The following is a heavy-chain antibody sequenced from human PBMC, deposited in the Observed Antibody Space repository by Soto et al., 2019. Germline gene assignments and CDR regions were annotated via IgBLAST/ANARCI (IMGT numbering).Heavy chain of an antibody. CDR3: GRGGRGVAGTDF. CDR2: IIPIFDTA. V-gene: IGHV1-69*13. CDR1: GGTFSSYA. J-gene: IGHJ4*02. D-gene: IGHD6-19*01. Sequence: GSSVKVSCKTSGGTFSSYAISWLRQAPGQGLEWMGGIIPIFDTANYAQKFQGRVTITADESTSTAYMELSSLRSEDTAVYYCGRGGRGVAGTDFRSQGTLVTVSS.